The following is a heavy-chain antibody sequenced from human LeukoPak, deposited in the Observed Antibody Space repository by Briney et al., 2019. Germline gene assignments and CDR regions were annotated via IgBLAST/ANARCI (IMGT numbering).Heavy chain of an antibody. CDR2: ISGGSSGT. V-gene: IGHV3-23*01. Sequence: GGSLRLSCTASGFTFSTYAMSWVRQAPGKGLEWVSTISGGSSGTYYADSVRGRLTISRDNSKNTLYLQMNSLRAEDTAVYYCAKDLRSGSVAATYLDYWGQGTLVTVSS. J-gene: IGHJ4*02. CDR1: GFTFSTYA. D-gene: IGHD2-15*01. CDR3: AKDLRSGSVAATYLDY.